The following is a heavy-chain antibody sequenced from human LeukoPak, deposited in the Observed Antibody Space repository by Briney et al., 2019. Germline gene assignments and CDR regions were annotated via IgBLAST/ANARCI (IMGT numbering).Heavy chain of an antibody. V-gene: IGHV3-23*01. Sequence: PGGSLRLSCAASGFTFSNHAMTWVRQAPGKGLEWVSSITGSGDSTDYADSVRGRFTISRDNPKNTLYMQMNSLRAEDTAVYYCAKVGCSGGSCYSVDYWGQGTLVTVSS. J-gene: IGHJ4*02. CDR3: AKVGCSGGSCYSVDY. CDR1: GFTFSNHA. D-gene: IGHD2-15*01. CDR2: ITGSGDST.